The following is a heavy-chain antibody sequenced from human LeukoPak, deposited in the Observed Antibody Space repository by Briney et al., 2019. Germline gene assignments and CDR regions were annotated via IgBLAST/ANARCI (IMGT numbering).Heavy chain of an antibody. CDR1: GFTLSTYW. CDR3: TRSSMAALAVDS. V-gene: IGHV3-74*01. J-gene: IGHJ4*02. CDR2: INPDGTIT. D-gene: IGHD6-6*01. Sequence: GGSLRLSCAASGFTLSTYWMHWVRQAPGRGLVWVSRINPDGTITSYADSVKGRFTISRDNAKNTLYLQMNSLRAEDTAVYYCTRSSMAALAVDSWGQGTLVTVSS.